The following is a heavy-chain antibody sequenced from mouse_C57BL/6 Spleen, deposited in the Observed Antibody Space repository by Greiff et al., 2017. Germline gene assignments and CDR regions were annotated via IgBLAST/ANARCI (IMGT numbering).Heavy chain of an antibody. CDR2: INPNYGTT. J-gene: IGHJ4*01. V-gene: IGHV1-39*01. CDR3: ERSRTAQAPYYYAMDY. Sequence: EVQLKQSGPELVKPGASVKISCKASGYSFTDYNMNWVKQSNGKSLEWIGVINPNYGTTSYNQKFKGKATLTVAQSSSTAYMQLNSLTSEDSAVYYCERSRTAQAPYYYAMDYWGQGTSVTVSS. CDR1: GYSFTDYN. D-gene: IGHD3-2*02.